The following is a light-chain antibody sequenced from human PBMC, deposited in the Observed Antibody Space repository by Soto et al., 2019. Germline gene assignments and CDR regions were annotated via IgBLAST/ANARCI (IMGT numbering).Light chain of an antibody. CDR3: SSYTSSSIDYV. CDR2: EVS. CDR1: SSDVGGYNY. J-gene: IGLJ1*01. Sequence: QSVLTQPASVSGSPGQSITISCTGTSSDVGGYNYVSWYQQHPGKAPKLMIYEVSNRPSGVSNRFSGSKSGNTASLTISGLQAEEEADYYCSSYTSSSIDYVFGPGTKVTVL. V-gene: IGLV2-14*01.